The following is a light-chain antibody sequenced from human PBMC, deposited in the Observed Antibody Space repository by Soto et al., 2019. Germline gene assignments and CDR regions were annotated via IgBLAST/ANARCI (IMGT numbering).Light chain of an antibody. CDR2: GAS. J-gene: IGKJ1*01. V-gene: IGKV3-20*01. CDR1: QSVSSSF. Sequence: EIRLTQSPGTLSLSPGERATPSCRASQSVSSSFLAWYQQKPGQAPRLLIYGASSRATGIPDRFSGSGSGTDFTLTISRLEPEDFAVYYCQQYGSSGTFGQRTKV. CDR3: QQYGSSGT.